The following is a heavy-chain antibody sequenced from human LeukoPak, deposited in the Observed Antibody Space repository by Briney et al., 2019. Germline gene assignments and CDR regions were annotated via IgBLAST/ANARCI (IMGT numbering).Heavy chain of an antibody. CDR1: GGTFSSYA. CDR2: IIPIFGTA. Sequence: ASVKVPCKASGGTFSSYAISWVRQAPGQGLEWMGGIIPIFGTANYAQKFQGRVTITADESTSTAYMELSSLRSEDTAVYYCSCGATIADYWGQGTLVTVSS. J-gene: IGHJ4*02. CDR3: SCGATIADY. D-gene: IGHD5-12*01. V-gene: IGHV1-69*01.